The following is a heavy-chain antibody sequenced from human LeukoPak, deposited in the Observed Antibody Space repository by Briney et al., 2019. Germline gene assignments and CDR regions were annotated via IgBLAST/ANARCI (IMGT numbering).Heavy chain of an antibody. CDR3: ARGQDYGSGSYRNYYYYYYGMDV. V-gene: IGHV4-4*07. Sequence: SETLSLTCTVSGGSISSYHWSWIRQPAGKGLEWIGRIYTSGSTNYNPSLKSRVAMSVDTSKNQFSLKLSSVTAADTAVYYCARGQDYGSGSYRNYYYYYYGMDVWGQGTTVTVSS. CDR1: GGSISSYH. D-gene: IGHD3-10*01. CDR2: IYTSGST. J-gene: IGHJ6*02.